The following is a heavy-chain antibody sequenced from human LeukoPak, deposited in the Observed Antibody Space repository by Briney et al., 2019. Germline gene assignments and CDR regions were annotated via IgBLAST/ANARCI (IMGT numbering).Heavy chain of an antibody. CDR1: GFTFSDHN. CDR3: AIQIRGVVY. V-gene: IGHV3-64*02. J-gene: IGHJ4*02. D-gene: IGHD3-10*01. Sequence: GGSLRLSCAASGFTFSDHNMNWVRQAPGKGLEYVSGISRDGRSTFYADSVKGRFTISRDNSKNTLYLQMGSLRAEDMAVYYCAIQIRGVVYWGQGTLVTVSS. CDR2: ISRDGRST.